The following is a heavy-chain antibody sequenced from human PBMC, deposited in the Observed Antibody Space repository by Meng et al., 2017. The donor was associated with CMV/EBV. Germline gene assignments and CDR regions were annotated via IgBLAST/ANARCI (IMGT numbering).Heavy chain of an antibody. CDR3: AKGIVVVPAASYYYGMDV. CDR2: IRYDGSNK. V-gene: IGHV3-30*02. J-gene: IGHJ6*02. Sequence: GGSLKISCAASGFTFSSYGMHWVRQAPGKGLEWVAFIRYDGSNKYYADSVKGRFTISRDNSKNTLYLQMNSLRAEDTAVYYCAKGIVVVPAASYYYGMDVWGQGTTVTVSS. D-gene: IGHD2-2*01. CDR1: GFTFSSYG.